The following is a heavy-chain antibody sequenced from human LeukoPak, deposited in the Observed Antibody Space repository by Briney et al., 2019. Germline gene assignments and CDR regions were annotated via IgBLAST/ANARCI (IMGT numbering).Heavy chain of an antibody. CDR3: TPSIAVAGSLDY. CDR1: GFAFNSYG. V-gene: IGHV3-23*01. J-gene: IGHJ4*02. D-gene: IGHD6-19*01. Sequence: PGGSLRLSCAASGFAFNSYGMTWVRQAPGKGLEWVSSIVANGGGTYYADSVKGRFTNSRDNSKNTLYLQMNSLKTEDTAVYYCTPSIAVAGSLDYWGQGTLVTVSS. CDR2: IVANGGGT.